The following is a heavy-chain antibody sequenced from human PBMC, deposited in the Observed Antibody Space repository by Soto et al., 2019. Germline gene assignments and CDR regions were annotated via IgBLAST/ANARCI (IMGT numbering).Heavy chain of an antibody. V-gene: IGHV4-59*01. D-gene: IGHD2-15*01. CDR1: GGSIRNVY. J-gene: IGHJ4*01. CDR3: ARAHAPTLPFDS. Sequence: ETLSLTCSVSGGSIRNVYWSWIRQSPGKRLEWIGFIFHSGNAKYNPSLKSRVTMSIDTSRNQISLSLDSVTAADTAIYFCARAHAPTLPFDSWGQGTLVTVSS. CDR2: IFHSGNA.